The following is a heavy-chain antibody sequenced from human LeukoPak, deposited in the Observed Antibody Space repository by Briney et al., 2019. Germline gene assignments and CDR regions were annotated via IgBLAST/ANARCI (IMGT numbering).Heavy chain of an antibody. D-gene: IGHD2-15*01. V-gene: IGHV1-46*01. CDR2: INPSDGST. CDR3: APSVRSGGSYYFDY. J-gene: IGHJ4*02. CDR1: GDSLTKYY. Sequence: GASVKVSCKASGDSLTKYYIHWVRQAPGQGLEWMGIINPSDGSTTYTQKFQGRVTMTTDASTSTVNMELSSLRSEDTAVYYCAPSVRSGGSYYFDYGGQGTLVTVSS.